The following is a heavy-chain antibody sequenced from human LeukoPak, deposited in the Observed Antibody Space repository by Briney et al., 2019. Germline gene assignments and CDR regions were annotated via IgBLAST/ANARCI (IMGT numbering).Heavy chain of an antibody. CDR2: MYYDGSS. CDR3: ARRSDSGSDDGEDYFDY. D-gene: IGHD1-26*01. Sequence: SETLSLTCTVSGGSINSGTFYWGWIRQPPGKGLEWIGSMYYDGSSYYNPSLKSRVTTSIDTSKNQFSLKLTSVTAADTAVYFCARRSDSGSDDGEDYFDYWGQGTLVTVSS. V-gene: IGHV4-39*01. CDR1: GGSINSGTFY. J-gene: IGHJ4*02.